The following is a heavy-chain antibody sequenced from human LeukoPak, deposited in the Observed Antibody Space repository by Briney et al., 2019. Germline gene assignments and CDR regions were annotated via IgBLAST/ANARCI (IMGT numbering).Heavy chain of an antibody. Sequence: GGSLRLSCAASGFTFSNYAMSWARQAPGKGLECVSAISGAGGSTYYAVSVRGRFTISRDNSKNTLYLQMYSLRAEDTAVYYCAKDRDYGDYVPENWGQGTLVTVSS. CDR3: AKDRDYGDYVPEN. J-gene: IGHJ4*02. CDR1: GFTFSNYA. V-gene: IGHV3-23*01. CDR2: ISGAGGST. D-gene: IGHD4-17*01.